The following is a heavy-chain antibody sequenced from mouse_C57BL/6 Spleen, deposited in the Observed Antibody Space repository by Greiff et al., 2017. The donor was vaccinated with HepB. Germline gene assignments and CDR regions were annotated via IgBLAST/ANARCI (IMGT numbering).Heavy chain of an antibody. V-gene: IGHV1-81*01. CDR1: GYTFTSYG. CDR3: ARWGTGTDDY. J-gene: IGHJ2*01. CDR2: IYPRSGNT. D-gene: IGHD4-1*01. Sequence: QVQLQQSGAELARPGASVKLSCKASGYTFTSYGISWVKQRTGQGLEWIGEIYPRSGNTYYNEKFKGKATLTADKSSSTAYRELRSLTSEDSAVYFCARWGTGTDDYWGQGTTLTVSS.